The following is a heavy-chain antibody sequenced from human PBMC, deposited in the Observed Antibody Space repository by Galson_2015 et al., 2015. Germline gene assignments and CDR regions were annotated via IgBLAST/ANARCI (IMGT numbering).Heavy chain of an antibody. CDR1: GFTFSSYG. J-gene: IGHJ4*02. D-gene: IGHD4-11*01. CDR2: IWYDGSNK. V-gene: IGHV3-33*01. Sequence: SLRLSCAASGFTFSSYGMHWVRQAPGKGLEWVAVIWYDGSNKYYADSVKGRFTISRDNSKNTLYLQMNSLRAEDTAVYYCARRYSNTEGYYYWGQGTLVTVSS. CDR3: ARRYSNTEGYYY.